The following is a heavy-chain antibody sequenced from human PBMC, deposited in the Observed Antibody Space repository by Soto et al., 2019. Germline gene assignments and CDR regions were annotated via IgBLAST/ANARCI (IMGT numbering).Heavy chain of an antibody. Sequence: EVQLVESGEGLVQPGGSLRLSCAASGFTFSSYAMHWVRQAPGKGLEYVSAISSNGGSTYYADSVKGRFTISRDNSKNTLYLQMGSLRAEYMAVYYCARGGFGEHSYGIDYWGQGTLVTVSS. V-gene: IGHV3-64*02. D-gene: IGHD5-18*01. J-gene: IGHJ4*02. CDR2: ISSNGGST. CDR3: ARGGFGEHSYGIDY. CDR1: GFTFSSYA.